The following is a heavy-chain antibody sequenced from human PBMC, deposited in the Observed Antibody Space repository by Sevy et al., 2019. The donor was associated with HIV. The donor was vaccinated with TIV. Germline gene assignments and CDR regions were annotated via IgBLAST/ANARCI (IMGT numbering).Heavy chain of an antibody. D-gene: IGHD2-15*01. J-gene: IGHJ5*02. CDR1: GVSISGGAYY. V-gene: IGHV4-39*01. Sequence: SETLSLTCTVSGVSISGGAYYWGWIRQPPGKGLEWFGSISYTGSTYYNPSLKSRVTISVDKSKNQFSLKLTSVTAADTAVYYCARRGDNNWFDPWGQGTLVTVSS. CDR2: ISYTGST. CDR3: ARRGDNNWFDP.